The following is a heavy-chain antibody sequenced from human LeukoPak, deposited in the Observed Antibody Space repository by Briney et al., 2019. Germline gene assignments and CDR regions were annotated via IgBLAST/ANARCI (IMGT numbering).Heavy chain of an antibody. V-gene: IGHV3-23*01. D-gene: IGHD6-19*01. Sequence: PGGSLRLSCATSGFIFNYYAVSWVRQAPGKGLEWVSGISGSDGSTYYADSVKGRFSISRDNSKKTLFLQMNSLRAEDTAVYYCAKSGYSSGWFRAFDIWGQGTLVTVSS. CDR3: AKSGYSSGWFRAFDI. J-gene: IGHJ3*02. CDR1: GFIFNYYA. CDR2: ISGSDGST.